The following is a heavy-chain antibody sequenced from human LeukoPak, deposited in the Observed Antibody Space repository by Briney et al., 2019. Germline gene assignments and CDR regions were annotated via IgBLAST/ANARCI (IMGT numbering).Heavy chain of an antibody. D-gene: IGHD6-13*01. J-gene: IGHJ4*02. Sequence: PSETMSLTCTVSGGSISSYYWSWIRQPPGKGLEWIGYIYYSGSTNYNPSLKSRVTISVDTSKNQFSLKLSSVTAADTAVYYCARGGAAAGQSTIDYWGQGTLVTVSS. CDR1: GGSISSYY. CDR2: IYYSGST. CDR3: ARGGAAAGQSTIDY. V-gene: IGHV4-59*12.